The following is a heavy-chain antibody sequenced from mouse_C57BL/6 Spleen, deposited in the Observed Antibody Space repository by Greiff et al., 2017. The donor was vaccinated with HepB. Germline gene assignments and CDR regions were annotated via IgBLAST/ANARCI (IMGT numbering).Heavy chain of an antibody. Sequence: QVQLQQSGAELVRPGTSVKVSCKASGYAFTNYLIEWVKQRPGQGLEWIGVINPGSGGTNYNEKFKGKATLTADKSSSTAYMQLSSLTSEDSAVYFYARQGVGDYAFDYWGQGTSVTVSS. D-gene: IGHD1-3*01. V-gene: IGHV1-54*01. J-gene: IGHJ4*01. CDR3: ARQGVGDYAFDY. CDR1: GYAFTNYL. CDR2: INPGSGGT.